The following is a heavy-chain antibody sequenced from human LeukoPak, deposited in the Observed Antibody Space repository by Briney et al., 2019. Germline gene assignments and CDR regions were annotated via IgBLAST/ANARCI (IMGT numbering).Heavy chain of an antibody. CDR2: IYYSGST. Sequence: KPSETLSLTCGVSGDSISSRLYYWAWIRQPPGKGLEWIASIYYSGSTYYNPSLKSRVTISVDTSKNQFSLKLSSVTAADTAVYYCAREGGSTSLDYWGQGTLVTVSS. D-gene: IGHD2-2*01. V-gene: IGHV4-39*07. CDR3: AREGGSTSLDY. CDR1: GDSISSRLYY. J-gene: IGHJ4*02.